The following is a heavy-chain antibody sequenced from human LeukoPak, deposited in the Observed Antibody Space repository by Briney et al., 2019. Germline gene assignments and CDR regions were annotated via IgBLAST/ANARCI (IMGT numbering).Heavy chain of an antibody. CDR3: AELGITMIGGV. CDR1: GFTFSSYW. D-gene: IGHD3-10*02. V-gene: IGHV3-48*04. CDR2: ISSSGSTI. Sequence: TGGSLRLSCAASGFTFSSYWMSWVRQAPGKGLEWVSYISSSGSTIYYADSVKGRFTISRDNAKNSLYLQMNSLGAEDTAVYYCAELGITMIGGVWGKGTTVTISS. J-gene: IGHJ6*04.